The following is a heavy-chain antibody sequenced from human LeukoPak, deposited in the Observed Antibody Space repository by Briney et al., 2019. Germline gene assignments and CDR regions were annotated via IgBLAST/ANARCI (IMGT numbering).Heavy chain of an antibody. CDR3: ARRLDGYTYFDY. CDR2: INHSGST. D-gene: IGHD5-24*01. V-gene: IGHV4-38-2*02. Sequence: SETLSLTCTVSGYSISSGYYWGWIRQPPGKGLGWIGEINHSGSTKHNPSLKSRVTISVDASKNQFSLNLSSVTAADTAMYYCARRLDGYTYFDYWGQGSLVTVSS. CDR1: GYSISSGYY. J-gene: IGHJ4*02.